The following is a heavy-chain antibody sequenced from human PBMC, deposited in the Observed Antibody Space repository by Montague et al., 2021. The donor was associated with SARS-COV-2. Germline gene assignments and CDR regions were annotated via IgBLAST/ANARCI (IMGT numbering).Heavy chain of an antibody. CDR1: GGSISSSNYY. V-gene: IGHV4-39*07. CDR3: ARDDIVLQGVTKCMGV. D-gene: IGHD3-10*01. Sequence: SETLSLTCTVSGGSISSSNYYWGWIRQPPGKGLEWIGNMYYSGSNYYNPSIKSRVTISIATYKNQVSLKLSSVTAADTAVYYCARDDIVLQGVTKCMGVWGQGTPVTVSS. J-gene: IGHJ6*02. CDR2: MYYSGSN.